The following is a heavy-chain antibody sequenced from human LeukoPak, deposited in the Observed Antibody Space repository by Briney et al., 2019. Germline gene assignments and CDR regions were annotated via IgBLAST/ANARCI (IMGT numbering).Heavy chain of an antibody. CDR3: ARDGLYTNGYSYFDY. V-gene: IGHV4-4*07. D-gene: IGHD2-8*01. J-gene: IGHJ4*02. CDR2: AHSDRTT. Sequence: SETLSLTCTVSGGSFSSYHWSWIRQFVGKGLEWIGRAHSDRTTDYNPSLKSRVTMSIDTSKNQFSLKLNSVTAADTAVYYCARDGLYTNGYSYFDYWGQGTLATVSS. CDR1: GGSFSSYH.